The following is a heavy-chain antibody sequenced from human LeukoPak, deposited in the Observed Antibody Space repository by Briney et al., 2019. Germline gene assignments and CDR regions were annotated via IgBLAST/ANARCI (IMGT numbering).Heavy chain of an antibody. J-gene: IGHJ4*02. CDR3: AKASWVSSTDAVR. CDR1: GITLSNYG. D-gene: IGHD3-16*01. CDR2: MSGSGGGT. V-gene: IGHV3-23*01. Sequence: GGSLRLSSAVSGITLSNYGMSWVRKAPGKGLEWVAGMSGSGGGTNYADSVKGRFTLSSDSSRNTVYFQLNNLRVEDTAIYYCAKASWVSSTDAVRWGQGTLVTVSS.